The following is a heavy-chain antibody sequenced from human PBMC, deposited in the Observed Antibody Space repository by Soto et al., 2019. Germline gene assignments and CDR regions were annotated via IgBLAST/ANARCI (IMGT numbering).Heavy chain of an antibody. CDR1: GYTFTGYY. CDR2: INPNSGGT. V-gene: IGHV1-2*04. J-gene: IGHJ6*04. D-gene: IGHD3-22*01. CDR3: AREEFHYYENTYSVMAF. Sequence: ASVKVSCKASGYTFTGYYMHWVRQAPGQGLEWMGWINPNSGGTNYAQKFQGWVTMTRDTSISTAYMELSRLRSYDTAVYYCAREEFHYYENTYSVMAFGGKGTTVPVSS.